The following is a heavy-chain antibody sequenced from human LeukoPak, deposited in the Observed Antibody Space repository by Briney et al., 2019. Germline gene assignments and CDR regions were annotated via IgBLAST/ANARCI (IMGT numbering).Heavy chain of an antibody. Sequence: SQTLSLTCTVSGGSISSGGYYWSWIRQHPGKGLEWIGYIYYSGSTYYNPSLKSRVTISVDTSKNQFSLKLSSVTAADTAVYHCARDNWNYGSSMDVWGQGTTVTVSS. D-gene: IGHD1-7*01. J-gene: IGHJ6*02. CDR1: GGSISSGGYY. CDR3: ARDNWNYGSSMDV. V-gene: IGHV4-31*03. CDR2: IYYSGST.